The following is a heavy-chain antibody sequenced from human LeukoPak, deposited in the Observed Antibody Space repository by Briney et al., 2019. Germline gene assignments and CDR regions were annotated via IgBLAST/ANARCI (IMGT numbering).Heavy chain of an antibody. Sequence: GGSLRLSCAASGFTFSSYSMNWVRQAPGKGLEWVSSISSSSSYIYYADSVKGRFTISRDNAKNSLYLQMNSLRAEDTAVYYCARDSGYSGNSGYFDYWGQGTLVTVSS. CDR3: ARDSGYSGNSGYFDY. CDR1: GFTFSSYS. V-gene: IGHV3-21*01. D-gene: IGHD4-23*01. CDR2: ISSSSSYI. J-gene: IGHJ4*02.